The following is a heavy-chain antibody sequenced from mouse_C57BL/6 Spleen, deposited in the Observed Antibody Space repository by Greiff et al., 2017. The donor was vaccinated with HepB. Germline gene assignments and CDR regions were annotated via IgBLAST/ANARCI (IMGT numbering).Heavy chain of an antibody. CDR3: ARNCHYGYDESVYAMDY. D-gene: IGHD2-2*01. J-gene: IGHJ4*01. CDR1: GYTFTSYG. V-gene: IGHV1-81*01. Sequence: QVQLQQSGAELARPGASVKLSCKASGYTFTSYGISWVKQRTGQGLEWIGEIYPRSGNTYYNEKFKGKATLTADKSSSTAYMELRSLTSEDSAVYFCARNCHYGYDESVYAMDYWGQGTSVTVSS. CDR2: IYPRSGNT.